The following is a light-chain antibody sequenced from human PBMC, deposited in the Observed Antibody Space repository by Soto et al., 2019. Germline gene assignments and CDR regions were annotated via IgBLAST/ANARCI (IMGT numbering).Light chain of an antibody. V-gene: IGKV1-39*01. CDR1: QSIDSY. CDR2: AAS. CDR3: QQSYSILYT. Sequence: DIQMTQSPSSLSAFVGDRVTITCRASQSIDSYLNWYQRKPGKAPKLLIYAASSLQSGVPSRFSGSGSGTDFTLTISSLQPEDLRIYYCQQSYSILYTFGQGTKLEIK. J-gene: IGKJ2*01.